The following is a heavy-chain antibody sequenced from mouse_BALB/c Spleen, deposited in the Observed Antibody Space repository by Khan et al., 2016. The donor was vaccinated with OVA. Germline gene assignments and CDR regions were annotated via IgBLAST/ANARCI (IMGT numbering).Heavy chain of an antibody. CDR3: VRNYEYDEGLTY. D-gene: IGHD2-4*01. CDR2: IWSGGVT. Sequence: VQLQESGPGLVQPSQSLSITCTVSGFSLSSYGVHWVRQSPGKGLVWLGVIWSGGVTDFNAAFISRLSISKDNSKSQAFLKMNSLQANDTAIYYCVRNYEYDEGLTYWGQGTLVTVSA. V-gene: IGHV2-2*02. CDR1: GFSLSSYG. J-gene: IGHJ3*01.